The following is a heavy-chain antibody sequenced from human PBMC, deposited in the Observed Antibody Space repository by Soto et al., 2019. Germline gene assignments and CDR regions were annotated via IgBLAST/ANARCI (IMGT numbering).Heavy chain of an antibody. CDR3: AKSSDEAFDI. J-gene: IGHJ3*02. V-gene: IGHV4-59*01. CDR2: IYYSGST. D-gene: IGHD3-22*01. CDR1: GGSISSYC. Sequence: SETLSLTCTVSGGSISSYCWSWIRQPPGKGLEWIGYIYYSGSTNYNPSLKSRVTISVDTSKNQFSLKLSSVTAADTAVYYCAKSSDEAFDIWGPGTMVTV.